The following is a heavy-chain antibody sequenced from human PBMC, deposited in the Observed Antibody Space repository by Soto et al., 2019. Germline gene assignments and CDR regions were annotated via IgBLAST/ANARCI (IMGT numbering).Heavy chain of an antibody. CDR2: INHSGST. V-gene: IGHV4-34*01. J-gene: IGHJ6*02. CDR3: ARFRGNYYYYYGMDV. D-gene: IGHD1-26*01. Sequence: QVQLQQWGAGLLKPSETLSLTCAVYGGSFSGYYWSWIRQPPGKGLEWIGEINHSGSTNYNPSLKSRVTISVDTSKNQFSLKLSSVTAADTAVYYCARFRGNYYYYYGMDVWGQGTTVTVSS. CDR1: GGSFSGYY.